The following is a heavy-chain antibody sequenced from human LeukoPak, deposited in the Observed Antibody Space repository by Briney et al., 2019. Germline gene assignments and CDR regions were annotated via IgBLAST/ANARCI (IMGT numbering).Heavy chain of an antibody. V-gene: IGHV4-59*08. CDR3: ARLVVRGVIDSLRYGWFDP. J-gene: IGHJ5*02. CDR2: IYYSGST. Sequence: SETLSLTCTVSGGSISSYYWSWIRQPPGKGLEWIGYIYYSGSTNYNPSLKSRVTISVDTSKNQFSLKLSSVTAADTAVYYCARLVVRGVIDSLRYGWFDPWGQGTLVTVSS. D-gene: IGHD3-10*01. CDR1: GGSISSYY.